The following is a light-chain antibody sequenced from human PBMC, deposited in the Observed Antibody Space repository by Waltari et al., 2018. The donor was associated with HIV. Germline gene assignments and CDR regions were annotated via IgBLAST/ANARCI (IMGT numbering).Light chain of an antibody. CDR2: KDN. CDR3: YSATENNLV. V-gene: IGLV3-27*01. CDR1: VLSKKF. Sequence: SYELTQPSSVSVSPGQTARITCSGDVLSKKFARWFQQKPGQAPVFIIYKDNERPSGIPERFSGSSSGTTVTLTISGAQVDDEADYYCYSATENNLVFGGGTKLTVL. J-gene: IGLJ2*01.